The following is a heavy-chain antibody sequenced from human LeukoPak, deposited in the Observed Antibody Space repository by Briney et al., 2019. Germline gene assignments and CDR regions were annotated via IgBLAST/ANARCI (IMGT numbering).Heavy chain of an antibody. D-gene: IGHD1-26*01. V-gene: IGHV4-39*01. J-gene: IGHJ4*02. CDR3: ARYSGSYLYYSDY. CDR2: IYYSGST. Sequence: KASETLSLTCTVSGGSISSSSYYWGWIRQPPGKGLEWIGSIYYSGSTYYNPSLKSRVTISVDTSKNQFSLKPSSVTAADTAMYYCARYSGSYLYYSDYWGQGTLVTVSS. CDR1: GGSISSSSYY.